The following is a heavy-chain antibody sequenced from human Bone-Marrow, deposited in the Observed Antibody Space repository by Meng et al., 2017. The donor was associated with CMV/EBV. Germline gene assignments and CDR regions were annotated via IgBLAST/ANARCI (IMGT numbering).Heavy chain of an antibody. D-gene: IGHD6-6*01. Sequence: QLQLQESGPGLVKPSETLSPPCTVSGGSISSSSYYWGWIRQPPGKGLEWIGSIYYSGSTYYNPSLKSRVTISVDTSKNQFSLKLSSVTAADTTVYYCARDPRVWALGYWGQGTLVTVSS. CDR1: GGSISSSSYY. CDR2: IYYSGST. J-gene: IGHJ4*02. V-gene: IGHV4-39*07. CDR3: ARDPRVWALGY.